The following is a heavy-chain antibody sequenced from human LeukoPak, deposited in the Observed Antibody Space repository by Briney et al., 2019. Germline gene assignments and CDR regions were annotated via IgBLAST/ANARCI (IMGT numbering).Heavy chain of an antibody. J-gene: IGHJ4*02. CDR1: GYSFTSYW. CDR2: IYPGDSDT. D-gene: IGHD3-22*01. CDR3: ARPSAGYYYLFDY. V-gene: IGHV5-51*01. Sequence: GESLKISCKGSGYSFTSYWIGWVRQMPGKGLEWMGIIYPGDSDTRYSPSFQGQVTISADKSISTAYLQWISLKASDTAMYYCARPSAGYYYLFDYWGQGTLVTVSS.